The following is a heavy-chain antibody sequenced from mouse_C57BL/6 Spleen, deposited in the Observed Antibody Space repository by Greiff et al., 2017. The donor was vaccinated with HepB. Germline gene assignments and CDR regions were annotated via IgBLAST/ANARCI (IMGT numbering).Heavy chain of an antibody. CDR3: ALYGSSFYWYFDV. Sequence: QVQLQQPGAELVKPGASVKMSCKASGYTFTSYWMHWVKQRPGQGLEWIGEIDPSDSYTNYNQKFKGKSTLTVDKSSSTAYMQLSSLTSEDSAVYYCALYGSSFYWYFDVWGTGTTVTVSS. V-gene: IGHV1-69*01. CDR2: IDPSDSYT. J-gene: IGHJ1*03. D-gene: IGHD1-1*01. CDR1: GYTFTSYW.